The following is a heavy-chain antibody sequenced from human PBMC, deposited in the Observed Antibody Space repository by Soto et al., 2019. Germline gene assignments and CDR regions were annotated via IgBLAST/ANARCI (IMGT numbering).Heavy chain of an antibody. D-gene: IGHD3-22*01. CDR2: IYYSGST. Sequence: PSETLSLTCTVSGGSISSYYWSWIRPPPGKGLEWIGYIYYSGSTNYNPSLKSRVTISVDTSKNQFSLKLSSVTAADTAVYYCARTGYYYDSSGGFDYWGQGTLVTVSS. J-gene: IGHJ4*02. CDR1: GGSISSYY. V-gene: IGHV4-59*01. CDR3: ARTGYYYDSSGGFDY.